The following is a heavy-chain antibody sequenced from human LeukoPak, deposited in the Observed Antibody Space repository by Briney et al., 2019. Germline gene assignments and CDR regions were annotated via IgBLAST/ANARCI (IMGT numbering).Heavy chain of an antibody. Sequence: ASVKVSCKASGYTFTSYGISWVRQAPGQGLEWMGWISAYNGNTNYAQKLQGRVTMTTDTSTSTAYMELRSLRSDDTAVYYCAREYDFWSGHLYGGYFDYWGQGTPVTVSS. CDR3: AREYDFWSGHLYGGYFDY. V-gene: IGHV1-18*01. CDR2: ISAYNGNT. CDR1: GYTFTSYG. J-gene: IGHJ4*02. D-gene: IGHD3-3*01.